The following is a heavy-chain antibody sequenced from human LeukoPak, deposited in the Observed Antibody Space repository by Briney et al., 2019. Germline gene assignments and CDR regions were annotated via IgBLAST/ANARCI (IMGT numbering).Heavy chain of an antibody. Sequence: PGGSLRLSCAASGFALSTYWMTWVRQAPGKGLEWVANIKEDGSEKSYVDSVKGRFTISRDNARDSLYPQMDSLRAEDTAMYFCARDGYYDTSGLDYWGQGTLVTVSS. CDR1: GFALSTYW. D-gene: IGHD3-22*01. CDR2: IKEDGSEK. J-gene: IGHJ4*02. CDR3: ARDGYYDTSGLDY. V-gene: IGHV3-7*01.